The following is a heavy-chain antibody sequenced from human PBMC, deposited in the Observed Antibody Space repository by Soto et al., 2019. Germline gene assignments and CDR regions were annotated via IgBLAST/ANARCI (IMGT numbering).Heavy chain of an antibody. CDR1: GFTFSSYG. J-gene: IGHJ4*02. CDR3: AKTPRGLIAGFDY. V-gene: IGHV3-23*01. CDR2: ISGSGGST. Sequence: EVQLLESGGGLVQPGGSLRLSCAASGFTFSSYGMSWVRQAPGKGLEWVSAISGSGGSTYYADSVKGRFTISRDNSKNTLYLQMNSLRAEDTAVYYCAKTPRGLIAGFDYWGQGTLVTVSS. D-gene: IGHD3-22*01.